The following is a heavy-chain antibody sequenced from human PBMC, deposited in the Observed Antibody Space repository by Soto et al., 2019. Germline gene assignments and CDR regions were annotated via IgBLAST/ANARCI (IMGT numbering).Heavy chain of an antibody. D-gene: IGHD3-10*01. CDR1: GFTFSSYW. CDR3: TRDIGGKGAY. CDR2: IDEYGNTI. V-gene: IGHV3-74*01. Sequence: PGGSLRLSCAAPGFTFSSYWMHWFRQVPGKGLLWVSRIDEYGNTINYADSVKGRFTISRDNARNTLYLEMNSLRAEDTALYYCTRDIGGKGAYWGPGTLVTVSS. J-gene: IGHJ4*02.